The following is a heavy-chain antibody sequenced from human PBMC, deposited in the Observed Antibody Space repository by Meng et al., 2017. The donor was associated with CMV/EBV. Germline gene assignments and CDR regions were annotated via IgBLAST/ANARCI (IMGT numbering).Heavy chain of an antibody. Sequence: SETLSLTCTVSGYSISSGYYWGWIRQPPGKGLEWIGSIYHSGSTYYNPSLKSRVTISVDTSKNQFSLKLSSVTAADTAVYYCARDGGAWRELYYYGMDVWGQGTTVTVSS. CDR1: GYSISSGYY. CDR3: ARDGGAWRELYYYGMDV. J-gene: IGHJ6*02. CDR2: IYHSGST. D-gene: IGHD2-15*01. V-gene: IGHV4-38-2*02.